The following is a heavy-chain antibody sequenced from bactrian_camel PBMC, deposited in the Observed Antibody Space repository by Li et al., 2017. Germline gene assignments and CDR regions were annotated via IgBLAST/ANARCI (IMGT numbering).Heavy chain of an antibody. CDR2: IYIYWRGAST. J-gene: IGHJ4*01. Sequence: VQLVESGGRSVQAGGSPKLSCVASGYTRRSYCMAWFRQAPGKEREGVAAIYIYWRGASTYYSDSAKGRFTVSQGTTKNTMYLQMNSLKTEDTAMYYCAADLIHRACYFSTYGFNYWGQGTQVTV. CDR3: AADLIHRACYFSTYGFNY. D-gene: IGHD3*01. V-gene: IGHV3-3*01. CDR1: GYTRRSYC.